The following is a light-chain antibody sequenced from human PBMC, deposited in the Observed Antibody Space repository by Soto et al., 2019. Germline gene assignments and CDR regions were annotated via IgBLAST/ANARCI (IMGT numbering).Light chain of an antibody. CDR2: GAS. Sequence: EIVLTQSPATLSVSPGERATLSCRTSQSVGSNLAWYQQKPGQAPRLLIYGASSRATGIPDRFSGSGSGTDFTLTISRLEPEDFAVYYCQQYGSSPTITFGQGTRLEIK. V-gene: IGKV3-20*01. CDR3: QQYGSSPTIT. J-gene: IGKJ5*01. CDR1: QSVGSN.